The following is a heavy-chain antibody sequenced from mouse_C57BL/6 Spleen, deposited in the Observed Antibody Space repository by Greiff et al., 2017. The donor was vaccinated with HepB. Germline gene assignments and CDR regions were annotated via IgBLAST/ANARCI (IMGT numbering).Heavy chain of an antibody. Sequence: EVQLQQSGPGLVKPSQSLSLTCSVTGYSITSGYYWNWIRQFPGNKLEWMGYISYDGSNNYNPSLKNRISITRDTSKNQVFLKLNSVTTEDTATYYCARGTYWYFDVWGTGTTVTVSS. CDR3: ARGTYWYFDV. CDR1: GYSITSGYY. CDR2: ISYDGSN. V-gene: IGHV3-6*01. D-gene: IGHD3-3*01. J-gene: IGHJ1*03.